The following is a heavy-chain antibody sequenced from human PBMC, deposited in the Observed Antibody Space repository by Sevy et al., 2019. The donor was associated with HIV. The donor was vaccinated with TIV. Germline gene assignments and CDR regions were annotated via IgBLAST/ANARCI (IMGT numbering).Heavy chain of an antibody. CDR1: GFTVSDDF. V-gene: IGHV3-66*03. CDR2: IFTRGTT. CDR3: VKSLSWERYFDY. J-gene: IGHJ4*02. D-gene: IGHD3-16*01. Sequence: GGSLRLSCAASGFTVSDDFMTWVRQPPGKGLEWIAVIFTRGTTFYADSVRGRFIISRDNSKNTLYLQMHSLTPEDTAMYYCVKSLSWERYFDYWGQGNLVTVSS.